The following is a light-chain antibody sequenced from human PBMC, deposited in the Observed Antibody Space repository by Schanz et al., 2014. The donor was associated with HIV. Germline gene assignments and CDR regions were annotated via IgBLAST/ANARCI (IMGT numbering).Light chain of an antibody. CDR2: EVN. J-gene: IGLJ3*02. CDR3: TSYTSSTWV. CDR1: SSDVGNYLL. V-gene: IGLV2-14*02. Sequence: QSALTQPASVSGSPGQSITISCTGTSSDVGNYLLVSWYQQHPGKAPKLMIYEVNKRPSGVSNRFSGSKSGNTASLTISGLQAEDEADYYCTSYTSSTWVFGGGTKVTVL.